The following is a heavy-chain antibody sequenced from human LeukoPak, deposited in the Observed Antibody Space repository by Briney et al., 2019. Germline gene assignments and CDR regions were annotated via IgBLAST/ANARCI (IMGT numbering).Heavy chain of an antibody. V-gene: IGHV3-15*01. J-gene: IGHJ4*02. Sequence: PGGSLRLSCAASGFTFSSYAMSWVRQAPGKGLEWVGRIKSKTDGGTTDYAAPVKGRFTISRDDSKNTLYLLMNSLKTEDTAVYYCTTDIMITFGGVIVIWGQGTLVTVSS. CDR2: IKSKTDGGTT. D-gene: IGHD3-16*02. CDR1: GFTFSSYA. CDR3: TTDIMITFGGVIVI.